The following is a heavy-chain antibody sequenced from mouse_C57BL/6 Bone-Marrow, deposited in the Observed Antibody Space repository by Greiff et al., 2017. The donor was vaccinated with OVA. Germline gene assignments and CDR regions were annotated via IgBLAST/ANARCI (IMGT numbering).Heavy chain of an antibody. Sequence: EVQVVESGGGLVQPGESLKLSCESNEYEFPSHDMSWVRKTPEKRLELVAAINSDGGSTYYPDTMERRFIISRDNTKKTLYLQMSSLRSEDTALYYCARPHYDYDGVPYFDYWGQGTTLTVSS. CDR3: ARPHYDYDGVPYFDY. V-gene: IGHV5-2*01. CDR2: INSDGGST. J-gene: IGHJ2*01. CDR1: EYEFPSHD. D-gene: IGHD2-4*01.